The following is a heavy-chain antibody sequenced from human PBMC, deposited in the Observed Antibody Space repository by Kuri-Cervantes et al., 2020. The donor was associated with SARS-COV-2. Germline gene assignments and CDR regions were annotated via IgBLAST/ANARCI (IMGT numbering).Heavy chain of an antibody. CDR1: GFTFGDYA. Sequence: GGSLRLSCTASGFTFGDYAMSWVRQAPGKGLEWVGFIRSKAYGGTTEYAASVKGRFTISRDDSKSIAYLQMKSLRAEDTAVYYCAKEATQEDYGDYGGLDYWGQGTLVTVSS. J-gene: IGHJ4*02. CDR2: IRSKAYGGTT. V-gene: IGHV3-49*04. CDR3: AKEATQEDYGDYGGLDY. D-gene: IGHD4-17*01.